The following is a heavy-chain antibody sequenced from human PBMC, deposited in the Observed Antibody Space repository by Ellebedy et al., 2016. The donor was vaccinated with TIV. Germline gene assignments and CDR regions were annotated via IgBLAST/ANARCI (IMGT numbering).Heavy chain of an antibody. V-gene: IGHV3-13*01. J-gene: IGHJ4*02. CDR3: ARVRFGDTAVDY. CDR1: GFTFRSYD. D-gene: IGHD5-18*01. Sequence: GESLKISCAASGFTFRSYDMHWVRQATGKGLEWVSAIGTAGDTYYPGSVKGRFTISRENAKNSLYLQMNSLRAEDTAVYYWARVRFGDTAVDYWGQGTLVTVSS. CDR2: IGTAGDT.